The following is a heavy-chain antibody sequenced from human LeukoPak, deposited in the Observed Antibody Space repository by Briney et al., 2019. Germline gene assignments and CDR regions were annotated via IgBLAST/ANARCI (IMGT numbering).Heavy chain of an antibody. J-gene: IGHJ4*02. V-gene: IGHV4-30-4*08. CDR2: IYYSGST. Sequence: SSQTLSLTCTVSGGSISSGDYYWSWIRQPTGKSLEWIGYIYYSGSTYYNPSLKSRVTISVDTSKNQFSLKLSSVTAADTAVYYCARGVVPAAIAFDYWGQGTLVTVSS. D-gene: IGHD2-2*01. CDR3: ARGVVPAAIAFDY. CDR1: GGSISSGDYY.